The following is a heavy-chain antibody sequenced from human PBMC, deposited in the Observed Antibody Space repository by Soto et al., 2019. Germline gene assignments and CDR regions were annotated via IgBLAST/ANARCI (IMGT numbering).Heavy chain of an antibody. J-gene: IGHJ6*02. V-gene: IGHV1-69*12. Sequence: QVQLVQSGAEVKKPGSSVKVSCKASGGTFSSYAISWVRQAPGQGLEWMGGSIPIFGTANYAQKFQGRVTITADESTSTAYMELSRLRSEDTAVYYCARHDCISTSCYYYYYYGMDVWGQGTTVTVSS. CDR1: GGTFSSYA. D-gene: IGHD2-2*01. CDR3: ARHDCISTSCYYYYYYGMDV. CDR2: SIPIFGTA.